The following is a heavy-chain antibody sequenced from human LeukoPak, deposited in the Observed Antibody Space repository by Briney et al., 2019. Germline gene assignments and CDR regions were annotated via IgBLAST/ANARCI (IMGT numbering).Heavy chain of an antibody. CDR3: ARAFWSGLTFRYYYGMDV. D-gene: IGHD3-3*01. V-gene: IGHV3-11*01. Sequence: GGSLRLSCAASGFTFSDYYMSWIRQAPGKGLEWVSYISSSGSTIYYADSVKGRFTISRGNAKNSLYLQMNSLRAEDTAVYYCARAFWSGLTFRYYYGMDVWGQGTTVTVSS. CDR1: GFTFSDYY. CDR2: ISSSGSTI. J-gene: IGHJ6*02.